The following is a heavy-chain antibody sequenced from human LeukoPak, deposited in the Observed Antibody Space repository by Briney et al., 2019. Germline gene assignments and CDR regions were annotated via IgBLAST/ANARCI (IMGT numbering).Heavy chain of an antibody. D-gene: IGHD3-3*01. CDR2: INPDGTKT. Sequence: GGSLRLSCAASGFTFTRFWLTWVRQSPGKGLEWVADINPDGTKTTYVDSVEGRFAISRDNAKNSVFLLMTSLRAEDSAMYYCATAPASVDSSWGQGTLVAASS. CDR1: GFTFTRFW. V-gene: IGHV3-7*01. J-gene: IGHJ5*02. CDR3: ATAPASVDSS.